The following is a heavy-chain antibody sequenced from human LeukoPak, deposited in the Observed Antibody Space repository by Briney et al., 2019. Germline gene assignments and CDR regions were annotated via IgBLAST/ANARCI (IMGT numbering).Heavy chain of an antibody. CDR2: ISGSGGST. CDR3: AKDLDVWGSYRFPEFDY. Sequence: GGSLRLSCAASGFTSSSYAMSWVRQAPGKGLEWVSAISGSGGSTYYADSVKGRFTISRDNSKNTLYLQMNSLRAEDTAVYYCAKDLDVWGSYRFPEFDYWGQGTLVTVSS. J-gene: IGHJ4*02. D-gene: IGHD3-16*02. V-gene: IGHV3-23*01. CDR1: GFTSSSYA.